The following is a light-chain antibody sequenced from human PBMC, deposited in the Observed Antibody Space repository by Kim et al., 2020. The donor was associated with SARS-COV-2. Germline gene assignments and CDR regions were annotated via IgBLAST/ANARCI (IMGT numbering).Light chain of an antibody. CDR1: NLRSYY. J-gene: IGLJ3*02. CDR3: NSRDSSGNHLV. CDR2: GKN. Sequence: SSELTQDPAVSVALGQTVRITCQGDNLRSYYASWYQQKPGQAPVLVIYGKNNRPSGIPDRFSGSSSGNTASLTITGAQAEDEADYYCNSRDSSGNHLVFGGGTKVTVL. V-gene: IGLV3-19*01.